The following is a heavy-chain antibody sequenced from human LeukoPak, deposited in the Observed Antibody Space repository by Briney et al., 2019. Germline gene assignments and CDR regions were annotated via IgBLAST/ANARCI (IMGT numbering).Heavy chain of an antibody. CDR3: ARVTTTNYDILTGYYFDY. CDR1: GGSISSYY. V-gene: IGHV4-59*01. J-gene: IGHJ4*02. D-gene: IGHD3-9*01. CDR2: IYYSGST. Sequence: PSETLSLTCTVSGGSISSYYWSWIRQPPGKGLEWIGYIYYSGSTNYNPSLKSRVTISVDTSKNQFSPKLSSVTAADTAVYYCARVTTTNYDILTGYYFDYWGQGTLVTVSS.